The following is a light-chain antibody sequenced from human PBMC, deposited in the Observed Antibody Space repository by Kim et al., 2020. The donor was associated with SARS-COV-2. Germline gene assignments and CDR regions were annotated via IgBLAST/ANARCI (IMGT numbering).Light chain of an antibody. CDR3: QQKNNFPLS. CDR1: QTFSNW. Sequence: IQMTQSPSSVSASVGDTVTITCRASQTFSNWLVWYQQKPGKAPKLLIYAASTLHRGVPSRFSGGESGTDFTLTISNLQPEDFASYYCQQKNNFPLSFGGGTKVDIK. CDR2: AAS. V-gene: IGKV1D-12*01. J-gene: IGKJ4*01.